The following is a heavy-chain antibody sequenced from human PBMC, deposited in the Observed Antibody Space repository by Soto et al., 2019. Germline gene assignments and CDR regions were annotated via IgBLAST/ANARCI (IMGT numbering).Heavy chain of an antibody. V-gene: IGHV4-59*08. CDR3: ARHAARGDYVWGSYHWFDP. CDR2: IYYSGST. J-gene: IGHJ5*02. CDR1: GGSISSYY. D-gene: IGHD3-16*02. Sequence: QVQLQESGPGLVKPSETLSLTCTVSGGSISSYYWSWIRQPPGKGLEWIGYIYYSGSTNYNPSLKSRVTISVDTSKNQFSLKLSSVTAADTAVYYCARHAARGDYVWGSYHWFDPWGQGTLVTVSS.